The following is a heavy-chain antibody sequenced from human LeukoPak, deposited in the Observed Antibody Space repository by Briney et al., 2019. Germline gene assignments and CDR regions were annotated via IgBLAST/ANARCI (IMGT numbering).Heavy chain of an antibody. D-gene: IGHD2-2*01. CDR1: GGSISSSSYY. CDR3: ARLGVRGYIVVVPAAVDY. Sequence: SETLSLTCTVSGGSISSSSYYWGWIRRPPGKGLEWIGSIYYSGSTYYNPSLKSRVTISVDTSKNQFSLKLSSVTAADTAVYYCARLGVRGYIVVVPAAVDYWGQGTLVTVSS. V-gene: IGHV4-39*01. CDR2: IYYSGST. J-gene: IGHJ4*02.